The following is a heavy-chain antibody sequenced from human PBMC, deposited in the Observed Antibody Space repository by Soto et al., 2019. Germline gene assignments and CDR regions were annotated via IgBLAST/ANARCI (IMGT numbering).Heavy chain of an antibody. CDR2: ISGSGGST. Sequence: GGSLRLSCVTSRFSFNTFAMSWVRQAPGKGLEWVSAISGSGGSTYYADSVKGRFTISRDNSKNTLYLQMNSLRAEDTAVYYCAKGGLGYSGYDFPYYYYGMDVWGQGTTVTVSS. CDR3: AKGGLGYSGYDFPYYYYGMDV. D-gene: IGHD5-12*01. J-gene: IGHJ6*02. V-gene: IGHV3-23*01. CDR1: RFSFNTFA.